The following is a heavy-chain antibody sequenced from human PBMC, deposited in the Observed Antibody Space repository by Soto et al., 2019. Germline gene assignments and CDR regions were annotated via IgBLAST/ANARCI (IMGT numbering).Heavy chain of an antibody. CDR2: IYYSGST. CDR1: GGSISSYY. D-gene: IGHD3-22*01. Sequence: SETLSLTCTVSGGSISSYYWSWIRQPPGKGLECIWYIYYSGSTNYNPSLKSRVTISVDTSKNQFSLKLSSVTAADTAVYYCARDNGRENYYDSSGYWYYFDYWGQGTLVTVSS. CDR3: ARDNGRENYYDSSGYWYYFDY. J-gene: IGHJ4*02. V-gene: IGHV4-59*01.